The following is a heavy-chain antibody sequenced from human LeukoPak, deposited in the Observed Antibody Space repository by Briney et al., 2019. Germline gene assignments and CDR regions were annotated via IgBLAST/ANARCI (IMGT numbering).Heavy chain of an antibody. V-gene: IGHV4-4*07. J-gene: IGHJ3*02. Sequence: PSETLSLTCTVSGGSVSSYSWSWIRQPAGKGLEWIGRTYASWTTNYSPSLKSRVTISVDTSKNQFSLKLSSVTAADTAVYYCARHSADAFDIWGQGTMVTVSS. CDR1: GGSVSSYS. CDR2: TYASWTT. CDR3: ARHSADAFDI.